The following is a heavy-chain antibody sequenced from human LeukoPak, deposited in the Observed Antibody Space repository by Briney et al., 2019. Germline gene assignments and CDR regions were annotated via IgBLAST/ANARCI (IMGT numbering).Heavy chain of an antibody. V-gene: IGHV3-48*03. D-gene: IGHD4-17*01. CDR3: ARDRVDYGYPRPTD. Sequence: GGSLRLSCAASGFTFSSYEMNWVRQAPGKGLEWVSYISSSGSTIYYADSVKGRFTISRDNAKNSLYLQMNSLRAEDTAVYYCARDRVDYGYPRPTDWGQGTLVTVSS. CDR1: GFTFSSYE. CDR2: ISSSGSTI. J-gene: IGHJ4*02.